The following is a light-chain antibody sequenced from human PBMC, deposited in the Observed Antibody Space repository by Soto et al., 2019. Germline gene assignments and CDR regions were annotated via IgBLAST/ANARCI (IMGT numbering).Light chain of an antibody. CDR3: QNYHSAPFT. CDR2: AAS. V-gene: IGKV1-27*01. CDR1: QDLNSY. J-gene: IGKJ3*01. Sequence: DLQMTQSPSSLSASVGDRVTITCRASQDLNSYLAWYQQKPGEVPQIIVYAASTLQSGVPSRFRGSGSGTDFTLTIRSLQPEDVATYYCQNYHSAPFTFGPGTTVDI.